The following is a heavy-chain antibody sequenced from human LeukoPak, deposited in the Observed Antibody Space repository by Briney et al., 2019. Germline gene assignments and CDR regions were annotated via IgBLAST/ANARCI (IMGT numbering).Heavy chain of an antibody. CDR1: GYTFTGYY. Sequence: ASVKVSCKASGYTFTGYYMHWVRQAPGQGLEWMGWINPNSGGTNYAQKFQGRVTMTRDTSISTAYMEPSRLRSDDTAVYHFARVGFDIGSYFPAFEIWGQVTMVTV. V-gene: IGHV1-2*02. J-gene: IGHJ3*02. D-gene: IGHD1-26*01. CDR3: ARVGFDIGSYFPAFEI. CDR2: INPNSGGT.